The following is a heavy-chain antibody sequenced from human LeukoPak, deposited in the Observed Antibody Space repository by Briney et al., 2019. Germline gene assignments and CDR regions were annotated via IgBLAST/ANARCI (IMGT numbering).Heavy chain of an antibody. D-gene: IGHD6-13*01. CDR1: GGTFSSYA. CDR3: ARVAAAGTGEFDY. CDR2: IIPIFGTA. J-gene: IGHJ4*02. V-gene: IGHV1-69*05. Sequence: ASVKVSCKASGGTFSSYAISWVRQAPGQGLEWMGGIIPIFGTANYAQKFQGRVTITTDESTSTAYMELSSLRSEDTAVYYCARVAAAGTGEFDYWGQGTLVTVSS.